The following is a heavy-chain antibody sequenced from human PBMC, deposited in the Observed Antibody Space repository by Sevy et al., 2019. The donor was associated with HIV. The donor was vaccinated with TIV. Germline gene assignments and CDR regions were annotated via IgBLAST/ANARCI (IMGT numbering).Heavy chain of an antibody. D-gene: IGHD3-22*01. CDR1: GFSFNRYA. V-gene: IGHV3-30*04. CDR3: ARDPRYYYDSSGYPDY. Sequence: GGSLRLSCAASGFSFNRYAMHWVRQAPGKGLEWVAMESYDTSNKYYADSVKGRFTISRDNSKNTLYLQMNSLRAEDTAVYYCARDPRYYYDSSGYPDYWGQGTLVTVSS. CDR2: ESYDTSNK. J-gene: IGHJ4*02.